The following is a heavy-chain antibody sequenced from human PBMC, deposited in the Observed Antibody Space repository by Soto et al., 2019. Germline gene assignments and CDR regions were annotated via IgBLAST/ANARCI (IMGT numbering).Heavy chain of an antibody. D-gene: IGHD3-9*01. CDR2: INPSGGST. V-gene: IGHV1-46*01. CDR3: ARSPRRDWLLFGGRPRYYYYGMDV. CDR1: GYTFTSYY. Sequence: ASVKVSCKASGYTFTSYYMHWVRQAPGQGLEWMGIINPSGGSTSYAQKFQGRVTMTRDTSTSTVYMELSSLRSEDTAVYYCARSPRRDWLLFGGRPRYYYYGMDVWGQGTTVTVSS. J-gene: IGHJ6*02.